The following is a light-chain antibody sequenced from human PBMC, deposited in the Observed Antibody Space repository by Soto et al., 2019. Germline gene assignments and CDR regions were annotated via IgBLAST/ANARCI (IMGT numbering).Light chain of an antibody. CDR1: QDISNY. J-gene: IGKJ2*01. V-gene: IGKV1-33*01. CDR2: DAS. Sequence: DIQMTQSPSSLSASVGDRVTITCQASQDISNYLNWYQQKPGQAPKLLIYDASNLETGVPSRFSGSGSGTDVTFTISSLQPEDIATYYCQQYDNLPYTFGQGTKLESK. CDR3: QQYDNLPYT.